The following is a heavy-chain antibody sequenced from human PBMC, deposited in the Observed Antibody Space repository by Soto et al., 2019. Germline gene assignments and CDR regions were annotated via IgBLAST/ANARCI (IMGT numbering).Heavy chain of an antibody. J-gene: IGHJ4*02. V-gene: IGHV3-23*01. D-gene: IGHD3-10*01. Sequence: GGSLRLSCAASGFTFTNYAMSWVRQAPGKGLEWVSTISGSGRGAATFYPYYADSVKGRFTISRDNSKNTVSLQMNSLRAEDTALYYCAKDTLYYGSRPSPGDWGQGTLVTVSS. CDR2: ISGSGRGAATFYP. CDR1: GFTFTNYA. CDR3: AKDTLYYGSRPSPGD.